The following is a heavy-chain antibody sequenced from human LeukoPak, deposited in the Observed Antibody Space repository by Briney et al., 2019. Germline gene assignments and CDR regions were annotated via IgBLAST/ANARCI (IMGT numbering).Heavy chain of an antibody. CDR2: IYYSGST. V-gene: IGHV4-59*01. Sequence: SETLSLTCTVSGGSISSYYWSWIRQPPGKGLEWIGYIYYSGSTNYNPSLKSRVTISVDTSKNQFSLKLSSVTAADTAVYYCARVGCSGSSCYYMDVWGKGTTVTVSS. D-gene: IGHD2-15*01. CDR3: ARVGCSGSSCYYMDV. J-gene: IGHJ6*03. CDR1: GGSISSYY.